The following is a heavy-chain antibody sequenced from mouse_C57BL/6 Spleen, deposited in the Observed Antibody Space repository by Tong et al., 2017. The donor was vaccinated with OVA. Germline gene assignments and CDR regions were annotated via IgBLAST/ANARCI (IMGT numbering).Heavy chain of an antibody. CDR1: GYTFTSYW. CDR3: ARVNATSVAY. V-gene: IGHV1-5*01. D-gene: IGHD2-1*01. J-gene: IGHJ3*01. Sequence: EVQLQQSGPELVKPGASAKMSCKTSGYTFTSYWMHWVKQRPGQGLEWIGGIYPGNSDTSYNQKFKGKAKLTAVTSASKAYIKLSSLTNEDSAVYYCARVNATSVAYWGQGTLVTVAS. CDR2: IYPGNSDT.